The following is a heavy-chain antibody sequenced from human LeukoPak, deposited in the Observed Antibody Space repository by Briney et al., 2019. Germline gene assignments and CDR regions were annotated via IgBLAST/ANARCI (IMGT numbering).Heavy chain of an antibody. CDR1: GFTFSSYS. CDR2: ISSSSSYI. D-gene: IGHD2-21*02. Sequence: GGSLRLSCAASGFTFSSYSMNWVRQAPGKGLEWVSSISSSSSYIYYADSVKGRFTISRDNAKNSLYLQMNSLRAEDTAVYYCARDLDCGGDCYPGAGDYWGQGTLVTVSS. J-gene: IGHJ4*02. CDR3: ARDLDCGGDCYPGAGDY. V-gene: IGHV3-21*01.